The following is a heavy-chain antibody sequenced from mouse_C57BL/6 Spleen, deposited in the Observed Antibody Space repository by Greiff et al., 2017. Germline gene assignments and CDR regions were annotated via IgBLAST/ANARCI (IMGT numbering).Heavy chain of an antibody. Sequence: EVQLQQSGPELVKPGASVKISCKASGYSFTDYNMNWVKQSNGKRLEWIGEINPNYGTTSYNQKFKGKATLTVDQSSSTAYMQLNSLTSEYSAVYDWARENYEYDGYAMDYWGQGTSVTVSS. J-gene: IGHJ4*01. CDR3: ARENYEYDGYAMDY. CDR1: GYSFTDYN. CDR2: INPNYGTT. V-gene: IGHV1-39*01. D-gene: IGHD2-4*01.